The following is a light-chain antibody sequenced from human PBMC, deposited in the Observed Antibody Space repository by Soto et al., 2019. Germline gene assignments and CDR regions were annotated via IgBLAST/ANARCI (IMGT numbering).Light chain of an antibody. CDR3: KQSLPPPIT. J-gene: IGKJ4*01. V-gene: IGKV1-39*01. Sequence: DIQMTQSPSSLSASVGDRVTITCRASQSITIYLNWYQQKPGKAPKLLIFATSSLQSGVTSRFSGSGSGTDFTLTISSLQPEDLATYSCKQSLPPPITFGGGTKVEIK. CDR2: ATS. CDR1: QSITIY.